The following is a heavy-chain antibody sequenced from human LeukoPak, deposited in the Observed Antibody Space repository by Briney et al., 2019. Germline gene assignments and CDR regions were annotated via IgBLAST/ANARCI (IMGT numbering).Heavy chain of an antibody. J-gene: IGHJ4*02. V-gene: IGHV3-48*03. CDR1: GFTFSSYE. CDR2: ISSSGSTI. CDR3: ARDFNGDFNFDY. Sequence: GGSLRLSCAASGFTFSSYEMNWVRQAPGKGLEWVSYISSSGSTIYYADSVKGRFTISRDNAKNSLYLQMNSLRAEDTAVYYCARDFNGDFNFDYWGQGTLVTVSS. D-gene: IGHD4-17*01.